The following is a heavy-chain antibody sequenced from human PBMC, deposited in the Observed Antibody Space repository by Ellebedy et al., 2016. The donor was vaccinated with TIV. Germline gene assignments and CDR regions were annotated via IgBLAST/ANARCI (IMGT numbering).Heavy chain of an antibody. D-gene: IGHD3-9*01. V-gene: IGHV3-21*01. Sequence: GGSLRLXXAASGFTFSSYSMNWVRQAPGKGLEWVSSISSSSSYIYYADSVKGRFTISRDNAKNSLYLQMNSLRAEDTAVYYCASPAYYDILTGYQDFDYWGQGTLVTVSS. J-gene: IGHJ4*02. CDR1: GFTFSSYS. CDR2: ISSSSSYI. CDR3: ASPAYYDILTGYQDFDY.